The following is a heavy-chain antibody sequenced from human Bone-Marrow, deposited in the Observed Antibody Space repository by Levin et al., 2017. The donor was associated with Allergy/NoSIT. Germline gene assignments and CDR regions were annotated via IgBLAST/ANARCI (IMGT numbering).Heavy chain of an antibody. CDR2: IYYSGST. CDR1: GGSISSSSYY. J-gene: IGHJ3*02. CDR3: ARLTVTTVQGDAFDI. Sequence: SETLSLTCTVSGGSISSSSYYWGWIRQPPGKGLEWIGSIYYSGSTYYNPSLKSRVTISVDTSKNQFSLKLSSVTAADTAVYYCARLTVTTVQGDAFDIWGQGTMVTVSS. V-gene: IGHV4-39*01. D-gene: IGHD4-17*01.